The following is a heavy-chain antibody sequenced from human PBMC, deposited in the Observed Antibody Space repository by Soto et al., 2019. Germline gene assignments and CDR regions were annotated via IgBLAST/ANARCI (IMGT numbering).Heavy chain of an antibody. CDR3: ARLPSYDYVCGSYHSEDY. CDR1: GFTFSSYA. V-gene: IGHV3-30-3*01. J-gene: IGHJ4*02. D-gene: IGHD3-16*02. CDR2: ISYDGSNK. Sequence: QVQLVESGGGVVQPGRSLRLSCAASGFTFSSYAMHWVRQAPGKGLEWVAVISYDGSNKYYADSVKGRFTISRDNSKNTLYLQMNSLRAEDTAVYYCARLPSYDYVCGSYHSEDYWGQGTLVTVSS.